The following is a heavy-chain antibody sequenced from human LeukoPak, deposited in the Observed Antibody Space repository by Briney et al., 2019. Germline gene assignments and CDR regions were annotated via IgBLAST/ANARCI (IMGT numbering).Heavy chain of an antibody. Sequence: ASVKVSCRASGYTFTNYFIHWVRQAPGQGLEWMGMINPGGGSTNYAPKFQGRVSMTSDMSTSTIYMDLSSLGSEDTAVYYCARDLQYCSGGSCYKMVDYWGQGTLVTVSS. V-gene: IGHV1-46*01. J-gene: IGHJ4*02. CDR1: GYTFTNYF. CDR2: INPGGGST. CDR3: ARDLQYCSGGSCYKMVDY. D-gene: IGHD2-15*01.